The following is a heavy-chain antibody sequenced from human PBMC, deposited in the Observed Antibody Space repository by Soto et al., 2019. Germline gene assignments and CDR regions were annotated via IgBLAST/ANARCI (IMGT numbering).Heavy chain of an antibody. J-gene: IGHJ1*01. CDR2: VTPIFGTA. CDR1: GGSFTNYA. D-gene: IGHD1-26*01. V-gene: IGHV1-69*01. Sequence: VQLVQSGAEVKKPGSSVKVSCTASGGSFTNYAISWVRQAPGHGLEWMGGVTPIFGTATYAQKFQGRIAISADESTTTSYMELSSLTSEDTAVYYCARVVGATLGNHFFSWGQGTPVNVSS. CDR3: ARVVGATLGNHFFS.